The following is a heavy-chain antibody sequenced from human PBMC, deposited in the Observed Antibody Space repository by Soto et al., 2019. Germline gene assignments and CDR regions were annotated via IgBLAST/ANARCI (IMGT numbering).Heavy chain of an antibody. V-gene: IGHV3-30-3*01. J-gene: IGHJ3*02. Sequence: QVQLVESGGGVVQPGRSLRLSCAASGFTFSSYAMHWVRQAPGKGLEWVAVISYDGSNKYYADSVKGRFTISRDNSKNTRYLQMNSLRAEDTAVYYCAREMDCGGDCYSNDAFDIWGQGTMVTVSS. D-gene: IGHD2-21*02. CDR1: GFTFSSYA. CDR2: ISYDGSNK. CDR3: AREMDCGGDCYSNDAFDI.